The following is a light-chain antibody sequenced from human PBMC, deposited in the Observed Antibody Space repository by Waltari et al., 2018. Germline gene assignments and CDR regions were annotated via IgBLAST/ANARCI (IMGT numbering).Light chain of an antibody. CDR3: CSFAGSYTFVV. V-gene: IGLV2-11*01. Sequence: QSALTQPRSVSGSPGQSVTMSCIGTSRDVGAYNFVSCYQQHPGKAPKLMIYDVSERPSGVPDRFSGSTSGNAASLTISGLQAEDEADYYCCSFAGSYTFVVFGGGTKLTVL. J-gene: IGLJ2*01. CDR2: DVS. CDR1: SRDVGAYNF.